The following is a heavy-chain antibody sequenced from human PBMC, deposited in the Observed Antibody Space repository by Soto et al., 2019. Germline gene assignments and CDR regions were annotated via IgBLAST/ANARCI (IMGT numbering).Heavy chain of an antibody. V-gene: IGHV3-23*01. J-gene: IGHJ4*02. Sequence: GGSLRLSCAASGFTFGSYAMSWVRQAPGKGLEWVSAISGSGGSTYYADSVKGRFTISRDNSKNTLYLQMNSLRAEDTAVYYCAKYVLDDTYYFDYWGQGTLVTASS. CDR2: ISGSGGST. D-gene: IGHD3-22*01. CDR1: GFTFGSYA. CDR3: AKYVLDDTYYFDY.